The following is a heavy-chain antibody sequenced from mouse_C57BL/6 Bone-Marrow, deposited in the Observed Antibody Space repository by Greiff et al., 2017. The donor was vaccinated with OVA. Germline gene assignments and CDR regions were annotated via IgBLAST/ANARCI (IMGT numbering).Heavy chain of an antibody. D-gene: IGHD1-1*01. V-gene: IGHV10-1*01. J-gene: IGHJ4*01. CDR3: VRSVLLRCGVDY. Sequence: EVKVVESGGGLVQPKGSLKLSCAASGFSFNTYAMNWVRQAPGKGLEWVARIRSKSNNYATYYADSVKDRFTISRDDSESMLYLQMNNLKTEDTAMYFCVRSVLLRCGVDYWGQGTSVTVSS. CDR1: GFSFNTYA. CDR2: IRSKSNNYAT.